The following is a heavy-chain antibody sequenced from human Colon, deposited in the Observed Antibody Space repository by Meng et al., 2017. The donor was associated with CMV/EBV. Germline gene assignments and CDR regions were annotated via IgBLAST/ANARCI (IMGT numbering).Heavy chain of an antibody. CDR2: IRFDAKEQ. V-gene: IGHV3-30*02. CDR3: AKREASASLDY. CDR1: GFNFNSFG. D-gene: IGHD5-24*01. Sequence: GESLKISCAASGFNFNSFGMHWVRQAPGKELEWVAFIRFDAKEQYYSDSVKGRFTISRDNAMSTLYLHMDGLRPDDTAVYYCAKREASASLDYWGQGTLVTVSS. J-gene: IGHJ4*02.